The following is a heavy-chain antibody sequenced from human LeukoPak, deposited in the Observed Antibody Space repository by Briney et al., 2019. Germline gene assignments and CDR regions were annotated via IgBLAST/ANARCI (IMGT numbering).Heavy chain of an antibody. V-gene: IGHV4-34*01. CDR3: ARGLGRGNYWHY. D-gene: IGHD1-26*01. CDR1: GGSFSGYY. CDR2: INHSGST. Sequence: PSETLSLTCAVYGGSFSGYYWSWIRQPPGKGLEWIGEINHSGSTNYNPSLKSRVTISVDTSKNQFSLMLRSVTAADTAVYYCARGLGRGNYWHYWGQGTLVTVSS. J-gene: IGHJ4*02.